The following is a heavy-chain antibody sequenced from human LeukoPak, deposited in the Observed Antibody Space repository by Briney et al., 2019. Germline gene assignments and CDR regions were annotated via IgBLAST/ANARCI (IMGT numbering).Heavy chain of an antibody. D-gene: IGHD6-19*01. V-gene: IGHV4-39*01. J-gene: IGHJ4*02. CDR2: IYYSGST. CDR3: ARHHQVGQWLVGPWDEPYFDY. CDR1: GGSISSSSYY. Sequence: SETLSLTCTVSGGSISSSSYYWGWIRQPPGKGLEWIGSIYYSGSTYYNPSLKSRVTISVDTSKNQFSLKLSSVTAADTAVYYCARHHQVGQWLVGPWDEPYFDYWGQGTLVTVSS.